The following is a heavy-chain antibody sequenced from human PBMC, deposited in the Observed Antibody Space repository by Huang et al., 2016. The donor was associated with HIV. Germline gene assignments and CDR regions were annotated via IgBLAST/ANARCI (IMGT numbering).Heavy chain of an antibody. D-gene: IGHD5-18*01. J-gene: IGHJ4*02. CDR3: ARDPTRELYSYGKVTDY. V-gene: IGHV4-59*11. CDR1: GGSMSSHH. Sequence: QVQLQESGPGLVKPSETLSLTCTVSGGSMSSHHWSWIRQPPGKGLEWIGSISNSGSTNYNPSLESRVSISVDTSKSHFSLRLTSVTAADTAVYYWARDPTRELYSYGKVTDYWGQGTLVTVSS. CDR2: ISNSGST.